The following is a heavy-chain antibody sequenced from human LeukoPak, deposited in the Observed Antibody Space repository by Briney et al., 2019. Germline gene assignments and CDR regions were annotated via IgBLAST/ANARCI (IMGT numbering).Heavy chain of an antibody. CDR2: IIPIFGTA. D-gene: IGHD6-13*01. CDR1: GGTFSSYA. CDR3: ASGLAAAEFSFLFDY. Sequence: GASVKVSCKASGGTFSSYAISWVRQAPGQGLEWMGGIIPIFGTANYAQKFQGRVTITADESTSTAYMELSSLRSEDTAVYYCASGLAAAEFSFLFDYWGQGTLVTVSS. V-gene: IGHV1-69*13. J-gene: IGHJ4*02.